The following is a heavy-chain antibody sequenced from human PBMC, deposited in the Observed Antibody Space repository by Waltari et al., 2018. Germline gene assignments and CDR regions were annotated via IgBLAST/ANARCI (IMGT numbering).Heavy chain of an antibody. D-gene: IGHD5-18*01. CDR3: ARGPRGYSYGYGRY. V-gene: IGHV4-34*01. CDR2: INHSGST. J-gene: IGHJ4*02. CDR1: GGSFSGYY. Sequence: QVQLQQWGAGLLKPSETLSLTCAVYGGSFSGYYWSWIRQPQGKGLEWIGEINHSGSTNYNPSLKSRVTISVDTSKNQFSLKLSSVTAADTAVYYCARGPRGYSYGYGRYWGQGTLVTVSS.